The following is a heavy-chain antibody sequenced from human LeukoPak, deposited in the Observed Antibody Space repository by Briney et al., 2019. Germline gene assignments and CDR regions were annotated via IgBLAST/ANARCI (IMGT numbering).Heavy chain of an antibody. CDR3: AGWYCGTDCYSPNNWFDP. CDR2: IYSSGST. Sequence: GGSLRLSCAASGFTVSDNYMTWVRQAPGKGLEWISVIYSSGSTYYADSVKGRFTISRDNSKNTVYLQMNSLRAEDTAVYFCAGWYCGTDCYSPNNWFDPWGQGTLVTVSS. V-gene: IGHV3-53*01. CDR1: GFTVSDNY. D-gene: IGHD2-21*02. J-gene: IGHJ5*02.